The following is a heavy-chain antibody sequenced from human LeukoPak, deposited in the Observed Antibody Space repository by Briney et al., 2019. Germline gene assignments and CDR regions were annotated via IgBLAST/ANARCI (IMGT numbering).Heavy chain of an antibody. D-gene: IGHD6-19*01. CDR1: GYTFTGYY. V-gene: IGHV1-2*02. J-gene: IGHJ5*02. CDR2: INPNSGGT. Sequence: ASVKVSRKASGYTFTGYYMHRVRQAPGQGLEWMGWINPNSGGTNYAQKFQGRVTMTRDTSISTAYMELSRLRSDDTAVYYCAKGYSSGWSKNSNWFDPWGQGTLVTVSS. CDR3: AKGYSSGWSKNSNWFDP.